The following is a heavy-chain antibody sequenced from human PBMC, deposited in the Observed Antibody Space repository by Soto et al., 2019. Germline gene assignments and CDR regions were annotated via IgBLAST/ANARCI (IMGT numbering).Heavy chain of an antibody. D-gene: IGHD3-9*01. V-gene: IGHV5-51*01. CDR1: GYSFTSYW. Sequence: GESLKISCKGSGYSFTSYWSGWVRQMPGKGLEWMGIIYPGDSDTRYSPSFQGQVTISADKSISTAYLQWSSLKASDTAMYYCARCIWYYDILTGQRSYYYGMDVWGQGTTVTVSS. J-gene: IGHJ6*02. CDR3: ARCIWYYDILTGQRSYYYGMDV. CDR2: IYPGDSDT.